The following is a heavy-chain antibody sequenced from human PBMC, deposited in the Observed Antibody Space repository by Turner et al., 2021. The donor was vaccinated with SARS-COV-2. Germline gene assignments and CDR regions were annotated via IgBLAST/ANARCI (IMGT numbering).Heavy chain of an antibody. J-gene: IGHJ5*02. D-gene: IGHD1-26*01. CDR2: IYSGGST. V-gene: IGHV3-53*01. CDR1: GFTVSSNY. CDR3: ARETREARFDP. Sequence: EVKLVESGGGLIQPGGSLRLPCAASGFTVSSNYMNWVRQAPGKGLEWVSIIYSGGSTYYADSVKGRFTISRDNSKNTLFLQMNSLRAEDTAVYYCARETREARFDPWGQGTLVTVSS.